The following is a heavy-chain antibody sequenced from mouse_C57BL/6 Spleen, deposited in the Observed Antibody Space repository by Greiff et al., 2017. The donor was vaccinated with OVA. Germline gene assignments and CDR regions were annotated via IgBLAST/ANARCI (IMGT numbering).Heavy chain of an antibody. CDR2: ISSGSSTI. Sequence: EVKVVESGGGLVKPGGSLKLSCAASGFTFSDYGMHWVRQAPEKGLEWVAYISSGSSTIYYADTVKGRFTISRDNAKNTLFLQMTSLRSEDTAMYYCARERTYYYAMDYWGQGTSVTVSS. J-gene: IGHJ4*01. V-gene: IGHV5-17*01. CDR3: ARERTYYYAMDY. CDR1: GFTFSDYG.